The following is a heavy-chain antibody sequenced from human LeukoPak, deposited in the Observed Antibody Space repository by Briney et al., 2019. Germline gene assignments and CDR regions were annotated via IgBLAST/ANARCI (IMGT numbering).Heavy chain of an antibody. V-gene: IGHV3-21*01. CDR3: ARVFMERGNHAFDI. D-gene: IGHD1-1*01. Sequence: GGSLRLSCAASGFTFSSYAMNWVRQAPGKGLERVSSISSSSSIYYADSVKGRFTISRDHAKNSPYLQMNSLRAEDTAVYYCARVFMERGNHAFDIWGEGTMVTVPS. CDR2: ISSSSSI. J-gene: IGHJ3*02. CDR1: GFTFSSYA.